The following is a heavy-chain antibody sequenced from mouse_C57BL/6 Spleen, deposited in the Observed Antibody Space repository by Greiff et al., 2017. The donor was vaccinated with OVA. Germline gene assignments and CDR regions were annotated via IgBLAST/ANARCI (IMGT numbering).Heavy chain of an antibody. D-gene: IGHD2-5*01. Sequence: VHVKQSGPELVKPGASVKMSCKASGYTFTDYNMHWVKQSHGKSLEWIGYINPNNGGTSYNQKFKGKATLTVNKSSSTAYMELRSLTSEDSAVYYCAREDYSNYDGAMDYWGQGTSVTVSS. CDR2: INPNNGGT. CDR3: AREDYSNYDGAMDY. V-gene: IGHV1-22*01. CDR1: GYTFTDYN. J-gene: IGHJ4*01.